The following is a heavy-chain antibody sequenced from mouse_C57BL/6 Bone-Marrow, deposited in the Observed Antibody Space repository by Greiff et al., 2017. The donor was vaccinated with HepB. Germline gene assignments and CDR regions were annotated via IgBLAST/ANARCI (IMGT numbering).Heavy chain of an antibody. J-gene: IGHJ3*01. CDR1: GYTFTDYE. D-gene: IGHD1-1*01. CDR3: TRHYGSRKGFAY. CDR2: IDPETGGT. Sequence: QVQLQQSGAELVRPGASVTLSCKASGYTFTDYEMHWVKQTPVHGLEWIGAIDPETGGTAYNQKFKGKAILTADKSSSTAYMKLRSLTSEDSAVYYCTRHYGSRKGFAYWGQGTLVTVSA. V-gene: IGHV1-15*01.